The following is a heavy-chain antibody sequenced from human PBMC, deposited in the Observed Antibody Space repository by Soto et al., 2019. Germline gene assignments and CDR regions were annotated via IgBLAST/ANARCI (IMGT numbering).Heavy chain of an antibody. CDR3: ARARRLDDYIWGSYRWYFDY. Sequence: SETLSLTCTVSGGSISSGGYYWSWIRQHPGKGLEWIGYIYYSGSTYYNPSLKSRVTISVDTSKNQFSLKLSSVTAADMAVYYCARARRLDDYIWGSYRWYFDYWGQGTLVTVSS. CDR2: IYYSGST. V-gene: IGHV4-31*03. D-gene: IGHD3-16*02. CDR1: GGSISSGGYY. J-gene: IGHJ4*02.